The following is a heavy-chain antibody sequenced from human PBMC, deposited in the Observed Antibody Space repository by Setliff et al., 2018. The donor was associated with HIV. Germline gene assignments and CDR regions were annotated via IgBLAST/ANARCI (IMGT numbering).Heavy chain of an antibody. Sequence: GGSLRLSCAASGFTFSTYSMNWVRQAPGMGLEWVSSISSSSVYIYYADSVKGRFTISRDNAKNSLYLQMNSLRAEDTAVYYCARDNGRYFDRGWFDPWGQGALVTVSS. CDR2: ISSSSVYI. J-gene: IGHJ5*02. CDR3: ARDNGRYFDRGWFDP. V-gene: IGHV3-21*01. D-gene: IGHD3-9*01. CDR1: GFTFSTYS.